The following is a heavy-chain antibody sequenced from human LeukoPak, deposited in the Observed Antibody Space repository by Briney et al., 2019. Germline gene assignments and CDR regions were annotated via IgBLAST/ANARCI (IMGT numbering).Heavy chain of an antibody. V-gene: IGHV1-2*02. CDR3: ARGITTMVRGVTYYFDY. D-gene: IGHD3-10*01. J-gene: IGHJ4*02. CDR2: INPNSGGT. CDR1: GYTFTGCY. Sequence: ASVKVSCKASGYTFTGCYMHWVRQAPGQGLEWMGWINPNSGGTNYAQKFQGRVTMTRDTSISTAYMELSRLRSDDTAVYYCARGITTMVRGVTYYFDYWGQGTLVTVSS.